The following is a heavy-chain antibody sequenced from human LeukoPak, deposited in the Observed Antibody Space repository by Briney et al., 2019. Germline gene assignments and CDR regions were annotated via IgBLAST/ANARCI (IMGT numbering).Heavy chain of an antibody. D-gene: IGHD4-11*01. CDR2: ISYDGSNK. V-gene: IGHV3-30*18. CDR1: GFTLSTYG. Sequence: GGSLRLSCAASGFTLSTYGMHWVRQAPGKGLEWVAVISYDGSNKYYADSVKGRFTISRDNSKNTLYLQMNSLRAEDTAVYYCAKGVYSNYYFDYWGQGTLVTVSS. CDR3: AKGVYSNYYFDY. J-gene: IGHJ4*02.